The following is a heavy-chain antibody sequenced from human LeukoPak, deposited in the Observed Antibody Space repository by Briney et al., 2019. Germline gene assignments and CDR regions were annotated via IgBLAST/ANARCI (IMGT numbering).Heavy chain of an antibody. D-gene: IGHD3-9*01. CDR1: GGTFSSYA. J-gene: IGHJ4*02. V-gene: IGHV1-69*13. CDR3: ARVYPNDILTGYNDY. CDR2: IIPIFGTA. Sequence: GASVKVSCKASGGTFSSYAISWLRQAPGQGLEWMGGIIPIFGTANYAQKFQGRVTITADESTSTAYMELSSLRSEDTAVYYCARVYPNDILTGYNDYWGQGTLVTVSS.